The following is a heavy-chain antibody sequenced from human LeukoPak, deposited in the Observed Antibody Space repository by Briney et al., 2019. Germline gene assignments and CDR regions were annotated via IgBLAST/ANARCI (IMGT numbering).Heavy chain of an antibody. V-gene: IGHV1-2*02. J-gene: IGHJ4*02. Sequence: ASVKVSCKASGYTFTGYYMHWVRQAPGQGLEWMGWINPSSGGTNYAQKFQGRVTMTRDTSISTAYMELSRLRSDDTAVYYCARGPYYYDSSGYYDYWGQGTLVTVSS. CDR3: ARGPYYYDSSGYYDY. CDR1: GYTFTGYY. D-gene: IGHD3-22*01. CDR2: INPSSGGT.